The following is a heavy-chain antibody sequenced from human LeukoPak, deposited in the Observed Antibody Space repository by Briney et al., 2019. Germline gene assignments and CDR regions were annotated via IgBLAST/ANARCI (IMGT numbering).Heavy chain of an antibody. CDR2: INHSGYT. V-gene: IGHV4-39*07. D-gene: IGHD3-16*02. CDR1: RGSISSTYYY. CDR3: ARLTMITFGGVIVYFDY. Sequence: SETLSLTCTVSRGSISSTYYYWGWIRQPPGKGLEWIGEINHSGYTNYNPSLKSRVTISVDTSKKQFSLRLNSVTAADTAVYYCARLTMITFGGVIVYFDYWGQGTLVTVSS. J-gene: IGHJ4*02.